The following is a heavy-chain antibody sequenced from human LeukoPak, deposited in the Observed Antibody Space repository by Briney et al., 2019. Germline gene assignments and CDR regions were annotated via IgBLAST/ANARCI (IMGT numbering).Heavy chain of an antibody. J-gene: IGHJ5*02. CDR3: ARRGGTRSGWYVRAPQTNWFDP. CDR2: ISSSGSTI. CDR1: GFTFSDYY. D-gene: IGHD6-19*01. Sequence: GRSLSLSCTASGFTFSDYYMSWIRQAPGKGLEWVSYISSSGSTIYYADSVKGRFTISRDNAKNSLYLQMNSLRAKDTAVYYCARRGGTRSGWYVRAPQTNWFDPWGQGTLVTVSS. V-gene: IGHV3-11*04.